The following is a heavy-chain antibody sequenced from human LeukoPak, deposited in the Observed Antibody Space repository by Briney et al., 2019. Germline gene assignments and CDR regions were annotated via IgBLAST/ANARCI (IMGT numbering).Heavy chain of an antibody. D-gene: IGHD3-22*01. J-gene: IGHJ4*02. CDR2: ISAYSGNT. CDR3: AISQGSDYDTSGYLGGDY. CDR1: GYTFTNYG. V-gene: IGHV1-18*01. Sequence: GASVKVSCKASGYTFTNYGIFWVRQAPGQGLEWMGWISAYSGNTNYAQKLQGRVTMTTETSTSTAYMELESLRSDDTAVYYCAISQGSDYDTSGYLGGDYWGQGTLVTVSS.